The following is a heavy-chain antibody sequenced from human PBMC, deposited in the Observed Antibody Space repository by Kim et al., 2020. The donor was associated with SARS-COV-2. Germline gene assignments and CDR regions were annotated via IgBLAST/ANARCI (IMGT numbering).Heavy chain of an antibody. CDR1: GGSISSSSYY. D-gene: IGHD6-13*01. CDR2: IYYSGST. CDR3: ARERAGSSWYPPDY. V-gene: IGHV4-39*02. J-gene: IGHJ4*02. Sequence: SETLSLSCTVSGGSISSSSYYWGWIRQPPGKGLEWIGTIYYSGSTYYNPSLKSRFTISVDTSKNQFSLKLSSVTAADTAVYYCARERAGSSWYPPDYWGQGTLLTVSS.